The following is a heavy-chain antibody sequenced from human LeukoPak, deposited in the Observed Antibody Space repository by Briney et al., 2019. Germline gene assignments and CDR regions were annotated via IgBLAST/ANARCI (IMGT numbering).Heavy chain of an antibody. Sequence: PSETLSLTCTVSGGSISSYYWSWIRQPPGKGLEWIGYIYTSGSTNYNPSLKSRVTISVDTSKNQFSLKLSSVTAADTAVYYCARSSFGDFRSGPNYYYYYMDVWGKGTTVTVSS. J-gene: IGHJ6*03. CDR3: ARSSFGDFRSGPNYYYYYMDV. D-gene: IGHD3-3*01. CDR1: GGSISSYY. CDR2: IYTSGST. V-gene: IGHV4-4*09.